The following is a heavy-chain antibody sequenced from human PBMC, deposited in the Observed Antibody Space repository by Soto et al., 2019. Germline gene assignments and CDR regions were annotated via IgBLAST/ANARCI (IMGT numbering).Heavy chain of an antibody. CDR2: ISYDGSNK. V-gene: IGHV3-30*18. Sequence: ESGGGVVQPGRSLRLSCAASGFTFSSYGMHWVRQAPGKGLEWVAVISYDGSNKYYADSVKGRFTISRDNSKNTLYLQMNSLRAEDTAVYYCAKDRGWLAERYYDGMDVWGQGTTVTVSS. J-gene: IGHJ6*02. CDR3: AKDRGWLAERYYDGMDV. CDR1: GFTFSSYG. D-gene: IGHD6-19*01.